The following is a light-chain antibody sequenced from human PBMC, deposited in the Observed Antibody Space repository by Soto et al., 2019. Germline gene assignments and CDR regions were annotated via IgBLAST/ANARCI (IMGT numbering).Light chain of an antibody. J-gene: IGLJ1*01. V-gene: IGLV1-44*01. CDR1: SSNIGSNT. Sequence: QSVLTQPPSASGTPGQRVTISCSGSSSNIGSNTVNWYQQLPGTAPKLLIYSNNQRPSGVPDRFSGSKSGTSASLAISGLQSEDGTDYYCAAWDDSLNGLYVFGTGTNLTVL. CDR3: AAWDDSLNGLYV. CDR2: SNN.